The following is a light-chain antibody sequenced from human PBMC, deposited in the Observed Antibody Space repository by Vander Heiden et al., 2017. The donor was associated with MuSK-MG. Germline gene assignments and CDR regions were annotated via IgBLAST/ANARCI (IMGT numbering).Light chain of an antibody. CDR2: EVN. CDR3: SSYGDSTP. V-gene: IGLV2-8*01. CDR1: SSDIGQYNY. J-gene: IGLJ2*01. Sequence: QSALTQPPSASGSPGQSVTISCTGTSSDIGQYNYVSWYQQHPGKAPKLIIYEVNKRPSGVPARFSGSKSGNTASLTVSGLRTEDEADYYCSSYGDSTPFGGGTKLTVL.